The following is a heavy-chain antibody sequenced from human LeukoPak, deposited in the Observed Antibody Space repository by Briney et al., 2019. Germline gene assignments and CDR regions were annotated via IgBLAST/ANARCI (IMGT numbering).Heavy chain of an antibody. CDR2: ISGSGGST. CDR3: AKDYYYDSSGYPIYYNMNV. CDR1: GFTFSSYW. Sequence: GGSLRLSCAVSGFTFSSYWMNWVRQAPGKGLEWVSGISGSGGSTQYADSVKGRFTISRDNSKNTLYLQMSSLRAEDTAEYYCAKDYYYDSSGYPIYYNMNVWGQGTTVTVSS. D-gene: IGHD3-22*01. J-gene: IGHJ6*02. V-gene: IGHV3-23*01.